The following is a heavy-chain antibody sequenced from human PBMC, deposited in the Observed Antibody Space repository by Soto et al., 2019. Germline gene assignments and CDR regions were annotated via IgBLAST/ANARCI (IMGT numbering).Heavy chain of an antibody. D-gene: IGHD1-26*01. CDR1: GYTFSSYA. V-gene: IGHV3-23*01. Sequence: TGGSLRLSCAASGYTFSSYAMKWVRQAPGKGLEWVAVVSDSGRRTDCAESVKGRFTISRDSSKNTVYLEMNTLGAEDTAVYYCAKDRVAGAIADRFDSWGQGTLVTVSS. CDR3: AKDRVAGAIADRFDS. J-gene: IGHJ5*01. CDR2: VSDSGRRT.